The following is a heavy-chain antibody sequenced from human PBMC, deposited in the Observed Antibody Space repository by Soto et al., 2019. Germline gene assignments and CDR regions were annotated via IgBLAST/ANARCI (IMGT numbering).Heavy chain of an antibody. CDR3: ARGGSSIVVVVAATPAFDI. J-gene: IGHJ3*02. Sequence: QVQLQQWGAGLLKPSETLSLTCAVYGGSFSGYYWSWIRQPPGKGLEWIGEINHSGSTNYNPSLKSRVTISVDTSKNQFSLKLSSVTAADTAVYYCARGGSSIVVVVAATPAFDIWGQGTMVTVSS. CDR1: GGSFSGYY. CDR2: INHSGST. D-gene: IGHD2-15*01. V-gene: IGHV4-34*01.